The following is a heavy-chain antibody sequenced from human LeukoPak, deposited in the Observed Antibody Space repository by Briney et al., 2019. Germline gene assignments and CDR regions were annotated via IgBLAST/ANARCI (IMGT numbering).Heavy chain of an antibody. CDR3: ASRTYYYDSSGYSFDY. CDR2: INHSEST. CDR1: GGSFSGYY. Sequence: SETLSLTCAVYGGSFSGYYWSWIRQPPGKGLEWIGEINHSESTNYNPSLKSRVTISVDTSKNQFSLKLSSVTAADTAVYYCASRTYYYDSSGYSFDYWGQGTLVTVSS. V-gene: IGHV4-34*01. D-gene: IGHD3-22*01. J-gene: IGHJ4*02.